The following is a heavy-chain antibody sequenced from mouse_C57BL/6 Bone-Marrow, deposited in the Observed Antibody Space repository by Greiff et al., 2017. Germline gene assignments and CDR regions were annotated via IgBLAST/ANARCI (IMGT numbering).Heavy chain of an antibody. CDR2: IYPRSGNT. J-gene: IGHJ1*03. CDR1: GYTFTSYG. Sequence: QVQLQQSGAELARPGASVKLSCKASGYTFTSYGISWVKQRTGQGLEWIGEIYPRSGNTYYNEKFKGKATLTADKSSSTAYMELRSLTSEDSAVYFCARWGIYYDYDGVGWYFDVWGRGTALTVSS. V-gene: IGHV1-81*01. CDR3: ARWGIYYDYDGVGWYFDV. D-gene: IGHD2-4*01.